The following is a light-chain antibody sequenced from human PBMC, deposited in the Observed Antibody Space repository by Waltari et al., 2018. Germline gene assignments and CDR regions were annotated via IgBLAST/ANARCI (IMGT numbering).Light chain of an antibody. CDR1: SGHRSNI. J-gene: IGLJ3*02. Sequence: QLVLTQSPSASASLGASVKLTCTLSSGHRSNILAWPQQQPEKGPRSLMKVNRDGSHSKGDAIPDRFSGSSSGAERYLTISSLQSEDEADYYCQTGGHGTWVFGGGTKLTVL. CDR2: VNRDGSH. CDR3: QTGGHGTWV. V-gene: IGLV4-69*01.